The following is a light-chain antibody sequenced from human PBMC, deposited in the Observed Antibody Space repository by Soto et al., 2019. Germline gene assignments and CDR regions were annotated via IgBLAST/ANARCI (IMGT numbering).Light chain of an antibody. CDR2: GAS. J-gene: IGKJ1*01. CDR3: QKYNSAPWT. V-gene: IGKV1-27*01. Sequence: DIQMTQSPSSLSAFVGDRVTITCRASQGINNYLAWYQHKPGKVPKLLIYGASTLQSGVPSRFSGSGSGTDFILPISSLQPEDVATYYCQKYNSAPWTFGQGNEVEIK. CDR1: QGINNY.